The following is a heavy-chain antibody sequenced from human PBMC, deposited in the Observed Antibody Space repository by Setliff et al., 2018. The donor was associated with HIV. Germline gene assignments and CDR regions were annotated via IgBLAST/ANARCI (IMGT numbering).Heavy chain of an antibody. D-gene: IGHD1-26*01. J-gene: IGHJ4*02. V-gene: IGHV4-61*09. CDR2: IYTTGST. CDR3: ATMGGQGTHFDY. Sequence: SETLSLTCTVSGGSISSGPYYWSWIRQPAGKGLEWIGHIYTTGSTNYNPSLKSRVSISVDTSKNQFSLRLSSVTAADTAIYYCATMGGQGTHFDYWGQGTLVTVSS. CDR1: GGSISSGPYY.